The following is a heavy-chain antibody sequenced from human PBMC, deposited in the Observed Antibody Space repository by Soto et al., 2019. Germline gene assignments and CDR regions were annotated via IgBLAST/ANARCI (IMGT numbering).Heavy chain of an antibody. D-gene: IGHD2-15*01. V-gene: IGHV1-18*04. J-gene: IGHJ6*02. CDR3: ARGVEGSGGTYYYYYGMDV. Sequence: ASVKVSCKASGYTFTSYGISWVRQAPGQGLEWMGWISAYNGNTNYAQKLQGRVTMTTDTSTSTAYMELRSLRSDDTAVYYCARGVEGSGGTYYYYYGMDVWGQGTTVTVSS. CDR2: ISAYNGNT. CDR1: GYTFTSYG.